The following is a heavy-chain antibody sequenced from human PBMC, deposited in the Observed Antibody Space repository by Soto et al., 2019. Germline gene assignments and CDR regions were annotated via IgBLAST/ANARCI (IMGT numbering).Heavy chain of an antibody. V-gene: IGHV3-30-3*01. Sequence: QVQLVESGGGVVQPGRSLRLSCAASGFTFSRYAMHWVRQAPGKGLEWVAVIAYDGSNKYYVDSVEGRFTISRDSSKNTVYLRMNSLSAEDTAVYYCARDAVRTGWGALDSWGQGTLVTVSS. CDR2: IAYDGSNK. D-gene: IGHD6-19*01. CDR1: GFTFSRYA. CDR3: ARDAVRTGWGALDS. J-gene: IGHJ4*02.